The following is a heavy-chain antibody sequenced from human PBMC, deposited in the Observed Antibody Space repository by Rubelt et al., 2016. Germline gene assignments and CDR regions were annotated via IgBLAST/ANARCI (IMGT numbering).Heavy chain of an antibody. Sequence: QVQLQESGPGLVKPSQTLSLTCTVSGGSISSGGYYWSWIRQHPGKGLEWIGYIYYSGSTNYNPSLKSRVTISVDTSKNQFSLKLSYVTAADTAVYYCARDALTRDYYDSLPGWFDPWGQGTLVTVSS. J-gene: IGHJ5*02. D-gene: IGHD3-22*01. CDR2: IYYSGST. V-gene: IGHV4-31*03. CDR1: GGSISSGGYY. CDR3: ARDALTRDYYDSLPGWFDP.